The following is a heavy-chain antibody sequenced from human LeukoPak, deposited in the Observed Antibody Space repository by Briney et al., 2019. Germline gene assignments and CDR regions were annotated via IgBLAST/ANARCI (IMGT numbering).Heavy chain of an antibody. Sequence: SETLSLTCTVSGGSISSSSYYWGWIRQPPGKGLEWIGSIYYSVSTYYNPSLKSRVTISVGTSKNQFSLKLSSVTAADTAVYYCARDRGSSFRETDAFDIWGQGTMVTVSS. D-gene: IGHD1-26*01. CDR1: GGSISSSSYY. J-gene: IGHJ3*02. V-gene: IGHV4-39*07. CDR2: IYYSVST. CDR3: ARDRGSSFRETDAFDI.